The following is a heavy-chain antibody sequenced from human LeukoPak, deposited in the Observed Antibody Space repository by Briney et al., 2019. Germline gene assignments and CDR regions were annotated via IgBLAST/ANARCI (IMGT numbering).Heavy chain of an antibody. D-gene: IGHD3-10*02. CDR3: AELGITMIGGV. CDR1: GFTLSSYE. CDR2: IDYSGGST. Sequence: GGSLRLSCTASGFTLSSYEMSWIRQAPGKGLEWVSSIDYSGGSTYYADSVKGRFTISRDNAKNSLYLQMNSLRAEDTAVYYCAELGITMIGGVWGKGTTVTISS. J-gene: IGHJ6*04. V-gene: IGHV3-23*01.